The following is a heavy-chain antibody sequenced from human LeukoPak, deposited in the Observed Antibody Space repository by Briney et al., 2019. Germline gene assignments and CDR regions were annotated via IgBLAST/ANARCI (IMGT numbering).Heavy chain of an antibody. Sequence: SETLSLTCTVSSGSISTYYWSWIRQPPGKGLKWIGYVYQSGTTSYNPSLKRRVTISTDTSKNQFSLRVTPVTAADTAVYYCARHGGSLGYFDNWGQGTLVTVSS. CDR1: SGSISTYY. CDR2: VYQSGTT. J-gene: IGHJ4*02. V-gene: IGHV4-59*08. D-gene: IGHD1-26*01. CDR3: ARHGGSLGYFDN.